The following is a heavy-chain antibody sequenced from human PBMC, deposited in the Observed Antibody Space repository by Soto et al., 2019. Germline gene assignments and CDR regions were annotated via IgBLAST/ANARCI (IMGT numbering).Heavy chain of an antibody. V-gene: IGHV3-23*01. D-gene: IGHD5-12*01. Sequence: VQLLESGGGLVQPGGSLRLSCAASGFSFSSYAMVWVRQAPGKGLEWVSVISARGGSSYFADYVKGRFTISRDNSKNVLSLEMNSLRAEYTAIYFCAKGSIEYSASVDNWGQGTLVLVSS. CDR1: GFSFSSYA. J-gene: IGHJ4*02. CDR3: AKGSIEYSASVDN. CDR2: ISARGGSS.